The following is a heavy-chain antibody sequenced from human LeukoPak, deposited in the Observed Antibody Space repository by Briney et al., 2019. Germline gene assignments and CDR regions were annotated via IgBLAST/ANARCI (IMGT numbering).Heavy chain of an antibody. CDR3: ARGGYSYGFPYNWFDP. J-gene: IGHJ5*02. D-gene: IGHD5-18*01. Sequence: SVKVSCKASGGTFSSYAISWVRQAPGQGLEWMGGIIPIFGTADYAQKFQGRVTITADESTSTAYMELSSLRSEDTAVYYCARGGYSYGFPYNWFDPWGQGTLVTVSS. CDR1: GGTFSSYA. V-gene: IGHV1-69*13. CDR2: IIPIFGTA.